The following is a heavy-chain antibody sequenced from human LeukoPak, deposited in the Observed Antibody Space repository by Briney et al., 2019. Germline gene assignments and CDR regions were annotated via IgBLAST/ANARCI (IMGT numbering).Heavy chain of an antibody. V-gene: IGHV3-49*04. CDR3: TRVSPLNWFDP. CDR2: IRSKAYGGTT. Sequence: PGGSLRLSCAASGFSFGDYAMSWVRQAPGKGLEWVGFIRSKAYGGTTEYAASVKGRFTISRDDSKSIAYLQMNSLKTEDTAVYYCTRVSPLNWFDPWGQGTLVTVSS. CDR1: GFSFGDYA. J-gene: IGHJ5*02.